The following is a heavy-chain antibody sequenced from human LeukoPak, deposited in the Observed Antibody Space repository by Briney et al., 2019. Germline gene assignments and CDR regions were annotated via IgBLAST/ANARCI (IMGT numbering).Heavy chain of an antibody. CDR2: IVVASGYT. J-gene: IGHJ5*02. CDR3: AADPYYSDSSGYSNLFDP. D-gene: IGHD3-22*01. CDR1: GFTFISSV. Sequence: SVKVSCQASGFTFISSVMQWVRQPRGPRLEWIGWIVVASGYTNYAQKFQERVTITRDMSTSTAYMELRSLRSEDTAVYYCAADPYYSDSSGYSNLFDPWGQGTLVTVAS. V-gene: IGHV1-58*02.